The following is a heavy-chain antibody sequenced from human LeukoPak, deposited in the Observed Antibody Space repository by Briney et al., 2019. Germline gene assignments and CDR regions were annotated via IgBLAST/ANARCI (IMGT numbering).Heavy chain of an antibody. CDR2: IYNIGGT. J-gene: IGHJ4*02. Sequence: SETLSLTCTVSGGSISSYYWSWIRQPPGKGLKWFGYIYNIGGTNYNPSLKSRVTISVDTSKNQFSLKLSSVTAADTAVYYCARGRRGYDYVWGSYRPDHIDYWGQGTLVTVSS. D-gene: IGHD3-16*02. CDR3: ARGRRGYDYVWGSYRPDHIDY. CDR1: GGSISSYY. V-gene: IGHV4-59*01.